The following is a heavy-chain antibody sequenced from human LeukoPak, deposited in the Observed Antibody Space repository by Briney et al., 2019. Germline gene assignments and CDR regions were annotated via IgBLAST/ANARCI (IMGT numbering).Heavy chain of an antibody. J-gene: IGHJ3*02. CDR3: ARRKFGYDDAFDI. CDR2: MNPNSGNT. D-gene: IGHD5-12*01. CDR1: GYTFTSYD. Sequence: ASVKVSCKASGYTFTSYDINWVRQATGQGLEWMGWMNPNSGNTGYAQKFQGRVTMTRNTSISTAYMELSSLRSEDTAVYNCARRKFGYDDAFDIWGQGTMVTVSS. V-gene: IGHV1-8*01.